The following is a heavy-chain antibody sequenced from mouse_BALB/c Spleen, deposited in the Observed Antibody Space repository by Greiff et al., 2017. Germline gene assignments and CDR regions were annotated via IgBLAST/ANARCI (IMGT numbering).Heavy chain of an antibody. CDR2: ISTGGGST. CDR1: GFTFSSYS. D-gene: IGHD1-1*02. Sequence: EVQLQQSGGGLVQPGGSLKLSCAASGFTFSSYSMSWVRQTPEQRLEWVAYISTGGGSTYYPDTVKGRFTISSDTAKNNLYLQMSSLKSEDTAMEYCARRPDGDYAMDYWGQGTSVTVSS. J-gene: IGHJ4*01. V-gene: IGHV5-12-2*01. CDR3: ARRPDGDYAMDY.